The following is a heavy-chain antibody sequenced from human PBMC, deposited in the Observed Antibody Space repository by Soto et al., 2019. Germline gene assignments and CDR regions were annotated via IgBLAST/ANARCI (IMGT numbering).Heavy chain of an antibody. V-gene: IGHV1-3*01. Sequence: QVQLVQSGAEVKKPEASVKVSCKASGYTFSNSAMHWVRQAPGQRLEWMGWINAGNGNTKYSQKFQGRVTITRETSASTAYLELSSLRSEDTAVYYCARAGHEFDYWGQGTLVTVSS. CDR1: GYTFSNSA. J-gene: IGHJ4*02. CDR3: ARAGHEFDY. CDR2: INAGNGNT.